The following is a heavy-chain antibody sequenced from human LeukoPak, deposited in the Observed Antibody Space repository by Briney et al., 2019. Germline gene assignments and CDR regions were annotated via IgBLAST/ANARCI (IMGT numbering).Heavy chain of an antibody. D-gene: IGHD3-10*01. CDR2: IYYSGST. J-gene: IGHJ6*02. CDR1: GGSISSYY. Sequence: SETLSLTCTVSGGSISSYYWSWIRQHPGKGLEWIGYIYYSGSTYYNPSLKSRVTISVDTSKNQFSLKLSSVTAADTAVYYCARDPGEASVDVWGQGTTVTVSS. V-gene: IGHV4-59*01. CDR3: ARDPGEASVDV.